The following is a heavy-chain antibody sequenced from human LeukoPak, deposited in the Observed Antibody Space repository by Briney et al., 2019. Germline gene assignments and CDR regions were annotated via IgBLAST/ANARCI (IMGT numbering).Heavy chain of an antibody. V-gene: IGHV1-24*01. Sequence: ASVKVSCKVSGYTLTELSMHWVRQAPGKGLEWMGGFDPEDGETIYAQKFQGRVTMTEDTSTDTAYMELSSLRSEDTAVYYCATLLWFGEPDWFDPWGQETLVTVSS. D-gene: IGHD3-10*01. J-gene: IGHJ5*02. CDR1: GYTLTELS. CDR2: FDPEDGET. CDR3: ATLLWFGEPDWFDP.